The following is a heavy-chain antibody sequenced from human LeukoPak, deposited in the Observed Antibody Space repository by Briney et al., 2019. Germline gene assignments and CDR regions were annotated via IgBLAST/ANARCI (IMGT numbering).Heavy chain of an antibody. Sequence: SETLSLTCTVSGGSISNYYWSWIRQPPGKGLEWIGYIYYSGSTNYNPSLKSRVTISVDTSKNQFSLKLSSVTAADTAVYYCARAAYGDYFLDYWGQGTLVTVSS. D-gene: IGHD4-17*01. CDR2: IYYSGST. CDR3: ARAAYGDYFLDY. V-gene: IGHV4-59*01. J-gene: IGHJ4*02. CDR1: GGSISNYY.